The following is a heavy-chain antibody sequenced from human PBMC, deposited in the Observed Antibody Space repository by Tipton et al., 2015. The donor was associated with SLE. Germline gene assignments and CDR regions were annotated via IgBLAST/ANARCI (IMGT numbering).Heavy chain of an antibody. Sequence: LVQSGAEVKVACKASGFTFTSYYMHWVRQAPGQGLEWMGLIDPSGDITRYAQEFQGRVTMTRDTSTTTVYMELSSLGSEDTAVYYCAREEEQPKTAFDYWGQGTLVVVSS. CDR2: IDPSGDIT. CDR1: GFTFTSYY. CDR3: AREEEQPKTAFDY. V-gene: IGHV1-46*01. J-gene: IGHJ4*02. D-gene: IGHD1/OR15-1a*01.